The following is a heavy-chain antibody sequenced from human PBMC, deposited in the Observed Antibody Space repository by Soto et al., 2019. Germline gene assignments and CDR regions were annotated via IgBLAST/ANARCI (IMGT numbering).Heavy chain of an antibody. CDR3: ARVYYDFWSDVYYYYMDV. V-gene: IGHV3-21*01. CDR1: GFTFSSYS. Sequence: PGGSLRLSCAASGFTFSSYSMNWVRQAQGKGLEWVSSISSSSSYIYYADSVKGRFTISRDNAKNSLYLQMNSLRDEDTAVYYCARVYYDFWSDVYYYYMDVWGKGTTVTVSS. CDR2: ISSSSSYI. J-gene: IGHJ6*03. D-gene: IGHD3-3*01.